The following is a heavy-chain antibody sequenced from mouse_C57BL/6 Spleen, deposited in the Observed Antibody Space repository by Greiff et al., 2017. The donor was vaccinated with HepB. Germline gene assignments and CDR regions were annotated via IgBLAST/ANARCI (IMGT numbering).Heavy chain of an antibody. CDR3: ARPDGYLFAY. Sequence: QVQLQQPGAELVMPGASVKLSCKASGYTFTSYWMHWVKQRPGQGLEWIGEIDPSDSYTNYNQKFKGKSTLTVDKSSSTAYMQLSSLTSEDSAVYYCARPDGYLFAYWGQGTLVTVSA. CDR2: IDPSDSYT. CDR1: GYTFTSYW. J-gene: IGHJ3*01. D-gene: IGHD2-3*01. V-gene: IGHV1-69*01.